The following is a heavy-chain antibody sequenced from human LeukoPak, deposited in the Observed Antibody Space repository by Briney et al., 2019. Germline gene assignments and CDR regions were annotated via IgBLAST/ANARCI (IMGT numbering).Heavy chain of an antibody. V-gene: IGHV1-69*05. CDR1: GGTFSSYA. Sequence: GASVKVSCKASGGTFSSYAISWVRQAPGQGLEWMGGIIPIFGTANYAQKFQGRVTITRNTSISTAYMELSSLRSEDTAVYYCARGRSSGWYSPVSWAFDIWGQGTMVTVSS. D-gene: IGHD6-19*01. J-gene: IGHJ3*02. CDR3: ARGRSSGWYSPVSWAFDI. CDR2: IIPIFGTA.